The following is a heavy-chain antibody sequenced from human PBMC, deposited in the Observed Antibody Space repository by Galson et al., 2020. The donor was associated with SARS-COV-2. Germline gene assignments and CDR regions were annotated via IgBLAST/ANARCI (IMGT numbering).Heavy chain of an antibody. CDR1: GFTFDDYA. Sequence: GGSLRLSCAASGFTFDDYAMHWVRQAPGKGLEWVSGISWNSGSIGYADSVKGRFTISRDNAKNSLYLQMNSLRAEDTALYYCAKVIAAAGTGDYWGQGTLVTVSS. CDR2: ISWNSGSI. D-gene: IGHD6-13*01. V-gene: IGHV3-9*01. J-gene: IGHJ4*02. CDR3: AKVIAAAGTGDY.